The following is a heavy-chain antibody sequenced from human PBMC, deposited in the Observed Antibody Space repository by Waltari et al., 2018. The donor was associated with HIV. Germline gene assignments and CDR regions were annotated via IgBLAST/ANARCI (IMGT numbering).Heavy chain of an antibody. V-gene: IGHV4-4*07. J-gene: IGHJ2*01. CDR2: IYTSGST. Sequence: QVQLQQSGPRLMKPSETLSLTCIVSGGSINSYYWNWIRQPAGKALEWIGRIYTSGSTKYNPSLKSRVSMSIATSKNQFSLNLTSVTAADTAVYYCARGTYYFDTSSGYPPLALWGRRTLVTVSS. CDR3: ARGTYYFDTSSGYPPLAL. CDR1: GGSINSYY. D-gene: IGHD3-22*01.